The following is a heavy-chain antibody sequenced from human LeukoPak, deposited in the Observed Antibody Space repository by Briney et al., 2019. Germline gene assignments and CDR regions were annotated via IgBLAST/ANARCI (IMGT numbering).Heavy chain of an antibody. Sequence: GSLRLSCAASGFTFSSYAMHWVRQAPGKGLEWVAVISYDGSNKYYADSVKGRFTISRDNSKNTPYLQMNSLRAEDTAVYYCARDRLAVAGQGDYFDYWGQGTLVTVSS. CDR2: ISYDGSNK. V-gene: IGHV3-30*04. CDR3: ARDRLAVAGQGDYFDY. D-gene: IGHD6-19*01. CDR1: GFTFSSYA. J-gene: IGHJ4*02.